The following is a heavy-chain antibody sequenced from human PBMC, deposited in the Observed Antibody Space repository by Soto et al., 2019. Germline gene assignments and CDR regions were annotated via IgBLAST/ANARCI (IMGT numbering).Heavy chain of an antibody. CDR3: TRGSGSSWYGAFDI. Sequence: GGSLRLSCTASGFTFGDYAMSWFRQAPGKGLEWVGFIRSKAYGGTTEYAASVKDRFTISSDDSKSIAYQQMNSLKTEDAAVYYCTRGSGSSWYGAFDIWGQGTMVTVSS. D-gene: IGHD6-13*01. CDR2: IRSKAYGGTT. CDR1: GFTFGDYA. V-gene: IGHV3-49*03. J-gene: IGHJ3*02.